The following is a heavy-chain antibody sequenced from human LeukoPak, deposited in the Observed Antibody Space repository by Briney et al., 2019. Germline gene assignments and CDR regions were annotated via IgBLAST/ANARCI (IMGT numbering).Heavy chain of an antibody. CDR3: VRDAQRGFDYSNSLKY. CDR1: GFTVSSNY. Sequence: GGSLRLSCAASGFTVSSNYMSWVRQAPGKGLEWVSVIYSGGSTYYADSVKDRFTISRDNSQNTVFLQMNSLRAEDTAMYYCVRDAQRGFDYSNSLKYWGHGTLVTVSS. J-gene: IGHJ4*01. D-gene: IGHD4-11*01. CDR2: IYSGGST. V-gene: IGHV3-53*01.